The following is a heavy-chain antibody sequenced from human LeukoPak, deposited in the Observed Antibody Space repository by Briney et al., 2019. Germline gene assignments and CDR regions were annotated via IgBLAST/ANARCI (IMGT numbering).Heavy chain of an antibody. CDR1: GGTFSSYA. J-gene: IGHJ3*01. Sequence: SVKVSCKASGGTFSSYAISWVRQAPGQGLEWMGGIIPIFGTANYAQKFQGRVTITADKSTSTAYMELSSLRSEDTAVYYCAKPSNYYGSATDAFDFWGQGTMVTVSS. CDR2: IIPIFGTA. CDR3: AKPSNYYGSATDAFDF. D-gene: IGHD3-10*01. V-gene: IGHV1-69*06.